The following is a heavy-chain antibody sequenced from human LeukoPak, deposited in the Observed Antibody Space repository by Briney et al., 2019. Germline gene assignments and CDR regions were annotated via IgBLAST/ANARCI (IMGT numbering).Heavy chain of an antibody. CDR3: VRDRRELVTYYYYGMDV. Sequence: GGSLRLSCAASGFTFSSYGMHWVRQPPGKGLEWVAVIWCDGSNKYYADSVKGRFTISRDNSKNTLYLQMNSLRAEDTAVYYCVRDRRELVTYYYYGMDVWGQGTTVTVSS. D-gene: IGHD4-23*01. CDR2: IWCDGSNK. CDR1: GFTFSSYG. J-gene: IGHJ6*02. V-gene: IGHV3-33*01.